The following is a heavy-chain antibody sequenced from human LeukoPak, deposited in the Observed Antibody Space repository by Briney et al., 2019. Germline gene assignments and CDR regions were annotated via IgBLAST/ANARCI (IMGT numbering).Heavy chain of an antibody. V-gene: IGHV1-18*01. CDR2: ISAYNGNT. D-gene: IGHD2-2*01. J-gene: IGHJ4*02. CDR1: GYTFTSYG. Sequence: ASVKVSCKASGYTFTSYGISWVRQAPGQGLEWMGWISAYNGNTNYAQKLQGRVTMTTDTSTGTAYMELSRLRSDDTAVYYCARVQKGYCSSTSCPPPDYWGQGTLVTVSS. CDR3: ARVQKGYCSSTSCPPPDY.